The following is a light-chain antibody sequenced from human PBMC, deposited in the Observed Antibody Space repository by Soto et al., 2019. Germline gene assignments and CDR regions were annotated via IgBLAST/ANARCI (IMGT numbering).Light chain of an antibody. CDR2: DVS. CDR3: SSYTSSSTYV. CDR1: SSVVGGYNY. Sequence: QSVLTQPSSLSVSPGQSITISCTGTSSVVGGYNYVSWYQQHPGKAPKLMIYDVSNRPSGVSNRFSGSKSGNTASLTISGLQAEDEADYYCSSYTSSSTYVFGTGTKVTVL. J-gene: IGLJ1*01. V-gene: IGLV2-14*01.